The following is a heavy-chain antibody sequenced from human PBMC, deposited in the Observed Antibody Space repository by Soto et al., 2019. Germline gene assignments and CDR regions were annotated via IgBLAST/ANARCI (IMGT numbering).Heavy chain of an antibody. V-gene: IGHV3-15*01. Sequence: EVQLVESGGGLVKPGGSLRLSCAASGFTFSNAWMRWVRQAPGKGLEWVGRIKSKTDGGTKDYAAPVKGRFTISRDDAKNTLYLQMSSLQTEATAVYYCTTGGAVACTIGGFDDWGQGTLVTVSS. CDR1: GFTFSNAW. CDR2: IKSKTDGGTK. J-gene: IGHJ4*02. CDR3: TTGGAVACTIGGFDD. D-gene: IGHD6-19*01.